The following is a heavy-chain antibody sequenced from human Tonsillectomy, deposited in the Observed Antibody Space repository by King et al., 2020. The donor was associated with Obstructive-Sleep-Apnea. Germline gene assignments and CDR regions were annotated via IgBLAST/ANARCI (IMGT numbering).Heavy chain of an antibody. J-gene: IGHJ6*02. CDR1: GGSISSTNW. V-gene: IGHV4-4*02. CDR3: ARHSYSSGLYYYGLDV. CDR2: ILHSGRT. D-gene: IGHD6-19*01. Sequence: VQLQESGPGLGKPSGTLSLTRAVSGGSISSTNWWRWVRQPPGKGLAWIGEILHSGRTRNNPSLKSRVTISVDKSKNQFSLGLTSVTAADTAVYFCARHSYSSGLYYYGLDVWGQGTTVTVSS.